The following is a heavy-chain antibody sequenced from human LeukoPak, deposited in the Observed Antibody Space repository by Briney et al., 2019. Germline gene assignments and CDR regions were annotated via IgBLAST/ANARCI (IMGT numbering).Heavy chain of an antibody. D-gene: IGHD6-19*01. CDR3: AVSSGWYN. V-gene: IGHV3-74*01. J-gene: IGHJ4*02. CDR1: GFTFSNYW. CDR2: LNHDGGNT. Sequence: GGSLRLSCAASGFTFSNYWMHWVRQAPGKGLVWLSRLNHDGGNTNYADSVRGRFTISRDNARNILYLQTNSLRDDDTAVYYCAVSSGWYNWGQGTLVTVAS.